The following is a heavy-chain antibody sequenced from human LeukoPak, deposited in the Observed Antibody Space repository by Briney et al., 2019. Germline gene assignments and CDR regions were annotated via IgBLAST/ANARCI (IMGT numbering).Heavy chain of an antibody. CDR2: IGPHSTFT. V-gene: IGHV1-2*02. CDR1: GFTLTDHY. CDR3: VREGEGPLSKDFDY. J-gene: IGHJ4*02. Sequence: ASMKVSCKSSGFTLTDHYIHWVRQGPGQGLEWMGYIGPHSTFTSSPQEFQGRVTMTRDASMSTAYMELTRLTSDDTAVYYCVREGEGPLSKDFDYWGQGTLVTVST. D-gene: IGHD2/OR15-2a*01.